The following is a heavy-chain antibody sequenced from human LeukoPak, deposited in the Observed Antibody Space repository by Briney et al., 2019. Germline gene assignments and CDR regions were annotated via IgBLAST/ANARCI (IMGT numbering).Heavy chain of an antibody. J-gene: IGHJ4*02. CDR1: GYPFTGYY. V-gene: IGHV1-2*02. CDR2: INPNSGFT. CDR3: ARLADCSSSSCRSFDY. Sequence: ASVKVSCKASGYPFTGYYLHWVRQAPGQGLEWMGWINPNSGFTNYAQKFRGRVTMTRDTSISTAYMELSRLRSDDMAVYYCARLADCSSSSCRSFDYWGQGTLVTVSS. D-gene: IGHD2-2*01.